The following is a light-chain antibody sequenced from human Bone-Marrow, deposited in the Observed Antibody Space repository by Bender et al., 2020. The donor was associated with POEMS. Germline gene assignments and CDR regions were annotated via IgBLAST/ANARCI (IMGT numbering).Light chain of an antibody. Sequence: SYVLTQPPSVSVAPGQTATITCGGGNIGRKSVHWYQQEPGQAPVLIVYDDYDRPSGIPERFSGSNSGNAATLSISRVAAGDEAVYFCQVWDSRSDPPVFGGGTQLTVL. V-gene: IGLV3-21*02. CDR3: QVWDSRSDPPV. CDR1: NIGRKS. CDR2: DDY. J-gene: IGLJ3*02.